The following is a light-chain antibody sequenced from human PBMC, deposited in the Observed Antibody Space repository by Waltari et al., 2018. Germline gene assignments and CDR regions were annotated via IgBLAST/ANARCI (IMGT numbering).Light chain of an antibody. V-gene: IGKV1-9*01. CDR1: QDISSY. J-gene: IGKJ2*01. Sequence: IQLTQSPSSLSASVGDRVTITCRASQDISSYLGWYQQKPGKAPNLLIYGAFTSQSGVPSRFSGSGSGTDFTLTISSLQPEDFATYYCQQVNSYPNTFGQGTKLEIK. CDR2: GAF. CDR3: QQVNSYPNT.